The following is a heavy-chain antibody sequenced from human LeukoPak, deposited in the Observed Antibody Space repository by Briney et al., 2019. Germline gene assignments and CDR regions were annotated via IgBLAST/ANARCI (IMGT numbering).Heavy chain of an antibody. CDR1: GGSVSSYY. D-gene: IGHD5-12*01. V-gene: IGHV4-59*08. CDR2: IYYRGNT. Sequence: SETLSLTCTVSGGSVSSYYWSWIWQPPGKGLEWIGYIYYRGNTNYNPSLMSRVTISVDTSKKQFSLKLSSVTAADTAVYYCARTSGYDFNWFDPWGQGTLVTVSS. J-gene: IGHJ5*02. CDR3: ARTSGYDFNWFDP.